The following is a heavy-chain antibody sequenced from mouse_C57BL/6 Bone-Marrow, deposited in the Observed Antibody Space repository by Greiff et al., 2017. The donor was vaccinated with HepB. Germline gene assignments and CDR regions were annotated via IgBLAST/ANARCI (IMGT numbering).Heavy chain of an antibody. CDR3: VRRDYGSSYAMDY. J-gene: IGHJ4*01. Sequence: EVKLVESGGGLVQPKGSLKLSCAASGFSFNTYAMNWVRQAPGKGLEWVARIRSKSNNYATYYADSVKDRFTIPRDDSESMLYLQMNNLKTEDTAMYYCVRRDYGSSYAMDYWGQGTSVTVSS. V-gene: IGHV10-1*01. CDR1: GFSFNTYA. D-gene: IGHD1-1*01. CDR2: IRSKSNNYAT.